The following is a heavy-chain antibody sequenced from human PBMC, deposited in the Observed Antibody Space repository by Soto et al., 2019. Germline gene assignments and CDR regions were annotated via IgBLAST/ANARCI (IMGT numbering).Heavy chain of an antibody. CDR2: IIPIFGTA. V-gene: IGHV1-69*01. CDR1: GGTFSSYA. Sequence: QVQLVQSGAEVKKPGSSVKVSCKASGGTFSSYAISWVRQAPGQGLEWMGGIIPIFGTANYAQKFQGRVQITADESKSTAYMELSSLRSEDTAVYYCARLVGRVVVPAGNFDSWGQGTLVTVSS. CDR3: ARLVGRVVVPAGNFDS. D-gene: IGHD2-2*01. J-gene: IGHJ4*02.